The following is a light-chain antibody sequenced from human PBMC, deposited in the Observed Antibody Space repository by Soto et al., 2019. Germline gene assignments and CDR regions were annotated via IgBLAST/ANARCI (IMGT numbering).Light chain of an antibody. CDR1: SSDVGGYNY. V-gene: IGLV2-14*01. Sequence: QSALTQPASVSGSPGQSITISCTGTSSDVGGYNYVSWYQQHPGKAPKLMIYDVSNRPSGVSNRFSGSKSGNTASLTISGLQAEAGADYYCSSYTSSSPPYVFGTGTKLTVL. CDR2: DVS. CDR3: SSYTSSSPPYV. J-gene: IGLJ1*01.